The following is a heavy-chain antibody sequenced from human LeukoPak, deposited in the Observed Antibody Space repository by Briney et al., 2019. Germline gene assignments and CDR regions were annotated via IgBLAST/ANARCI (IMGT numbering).Heavy chain of an antibody. CDR3: ARGGYCSSTSRYFHYYYGMDV. D-gene: IGHD2-2*03. V-gene: IGHV1-18*01. CDR1: GYTFTSYG. CDR2: ISAYNGNT. Sequence: GASVKVPCKASGYTFTSYGISWVRQAPGQGLEWMGWISAYNGNTNYAQKLQGRVTMTTDTSTSTAYMELRSLRSDDTAVYYCARGGYCSSTSRYFHYYYGMDVWGQGTTVTVSS. J-gene: IGHJ6*02.